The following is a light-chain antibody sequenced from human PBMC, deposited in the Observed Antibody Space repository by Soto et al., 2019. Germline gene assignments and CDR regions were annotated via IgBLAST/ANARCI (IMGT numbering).Light chain of an antibody. CDR1: SSDVGGYNY. V-gene: IGLV2-11*01. CDR3: CSYAGSYTFGA. CDR2: DVT. J-gene: IGLJ1*01. Sequence: QSPLTEPRSVSGSPGRSVTISCTATSSDVGGYNYVSWYQQHQGKAPKLMIYDVTKRPSGVPDRFSGSNSGNTASLTISGLQAEDEADYYCCSYAGSYTFGAFGTGTKVTVL.